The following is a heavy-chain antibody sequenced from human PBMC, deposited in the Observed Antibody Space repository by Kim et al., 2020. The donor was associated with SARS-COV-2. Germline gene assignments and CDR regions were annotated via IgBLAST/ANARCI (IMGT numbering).Heavy chain of an antibody. D-gene: IGHD3-16*02. Sequence: YASPVRARFTTPMDISKSTLYLQMNSLRAEDTALYYCAKDVWGYSGMDVWGQGTTVTVSS. J-gene: IGHJ6*02. V-gene: IGHV3-23*01. CDR3: AKDVWGYSGMDV.